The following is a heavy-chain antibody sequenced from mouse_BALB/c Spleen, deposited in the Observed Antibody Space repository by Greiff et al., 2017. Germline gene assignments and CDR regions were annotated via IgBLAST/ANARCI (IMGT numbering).Heavy chain of an antibody. V-gene: IGHV7-1*02. D-gene: IGHD2-10*02. CDR2: SRNKANDYTT. CDR3: ARDAGYGNLAWFAY. J-gene: IGHJ3*01. CDR1: GFTFSDFY. Sequence: EVKLVESGGGLVQPGGSLRLSCATSGFTFSDFYMEWVRQPPGKRLEWNAASRNKANDYTTEYSASVKGRFIVSRDTSQSILYLQMNALRAEDTAIYYCARDAGYGNLAWFAYWGQGTLVTVSA.